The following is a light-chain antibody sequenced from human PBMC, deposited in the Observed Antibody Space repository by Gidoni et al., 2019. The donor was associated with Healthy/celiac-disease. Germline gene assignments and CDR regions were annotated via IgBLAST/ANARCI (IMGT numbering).Light chain of an antibody. V-gene: IGKV4-1*01. J-gene: IGKJ3*01. CDR1: QSVLYSSNNKNY. Sequence: DIVMTQSPDSLAVSLGERATINGKSSQSVLYSSNNKNYLAWYHQKPGQPPKLLIYWASTRESGVPDRFSGSGSRTDLTLTISSLQAEDVAVYYCQQYYSTPPAFGPGTKVDIK. CDR2: WAS. CDR3: QQYYSTPPA.